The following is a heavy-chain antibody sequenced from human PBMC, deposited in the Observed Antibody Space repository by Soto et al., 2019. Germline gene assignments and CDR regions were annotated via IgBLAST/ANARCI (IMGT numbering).Heavy chain of an antibody. Sequence: GASVKVSCKASGYTFTSYGISWVRQAPGQGLEWMGWISAYNGNTNYAQKLQGRLTMTTDTPTSTAYMELRSLRSDDTAVYYCARDSEDIVIVPAALWSYDAFDIWDQGTMVTVSS. J-gene: IGHJ3*02. CDR1: GYTFTSYG. CDR2: ISAYNGNT. D-gene: IGHD2-2*01. CDR3: ARDSEDIVIVPAALWSYDAFDI. V-gene: IGHV1-18*01.